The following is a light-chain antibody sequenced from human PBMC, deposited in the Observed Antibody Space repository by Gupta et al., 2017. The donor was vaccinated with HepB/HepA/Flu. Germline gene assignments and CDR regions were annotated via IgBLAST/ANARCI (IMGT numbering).Light chain of an antibody. CDR3: QQYNNWPLT. V-gene: IGKV3-15*01. CDR1: QSVSAN. Sequence: EIVMTQSPATLSVSPGERATLSCRASQSVSANLAWYQQKPGQAPRLLIYGASTRATGIPARLSGSGSGTEFTLTISSLQSEDFAVYYGQQYNNWPLTFGKGTKWKSN. CDR2: GAS. J-gene: IGKJ1*01.